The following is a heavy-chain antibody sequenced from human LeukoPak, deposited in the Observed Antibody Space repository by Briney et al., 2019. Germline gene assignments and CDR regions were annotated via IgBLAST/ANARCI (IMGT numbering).Heavy chain of an antibody. V-gene: IGHV1-8*01. Sequence: GASVKVSCKASGYTFSNYDINWVRQAPGQGLEWMGWMNPNSGRRVYAQKFQGRVTMTRNSSINTAYMELTSLRSDDTAVYYCARGLRSDYWGQGTLVPVSS. J-gene: IGHJ4*02. CDR3: ARGLRSDY. CDR2: MNPNSGRR. D-gene: IGHD3-16*02. CDR1: GYTFSNYD.